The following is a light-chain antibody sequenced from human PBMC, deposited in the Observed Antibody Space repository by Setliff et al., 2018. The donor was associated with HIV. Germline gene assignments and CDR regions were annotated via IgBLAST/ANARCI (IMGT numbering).Light chain of an antibody. CDR2: DVS. CDR3: SSYTTTITPYV. J-gene: IGLJ1*01. V-gene: IGLV2-14*01. CDR1: RSDVGGYNY. Sequence: QSVLAQPPSTSGSLGQSVTISCTGTRSDVGGYNYVSWYQQHPGKAPKLMIYDVSKRPSGVSNRFSGSKSGGTASLTISGLQAEDEGDYYCSSYTTTITPYVFGTGTKVTVL.